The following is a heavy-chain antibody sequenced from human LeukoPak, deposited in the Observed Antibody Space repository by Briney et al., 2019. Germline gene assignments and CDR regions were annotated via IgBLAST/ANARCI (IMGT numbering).Heavy chain of an antibody. CDR2: ISYDGSNK. V-gene: IGHV3-30*18. J-gene: IGHJ4*02. CDR3: AKDREDIVATIAGRHPDY. CDR1: GFTFSSYG. D-gene: IGHD5-12*01. Sequence: GGSLRLSCAASGFTFSSYGMHWVRQAPGKGLEWVAVISYDGSNKYYADSVEGRFTISRDNSKNTLYLQMNSLRAEDTAVYYCAKDREDIVATIAGRHPDYWGQGTLVTVSS.